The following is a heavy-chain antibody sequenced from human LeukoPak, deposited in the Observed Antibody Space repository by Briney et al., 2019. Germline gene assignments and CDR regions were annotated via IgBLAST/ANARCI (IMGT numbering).Heavy chain of an antibody. D-gene: IGHD2-2*01. V-gene: IGHV3-30*18. Sequence: SGESLRLSCAASGFTFSRYGIHWVRQAPGKGLEWVAVISYDGSNKYYEDSVKGRFTISRDNSKNTLYLQMNSLRAEDTAVYYCAKSAYQYQLLWDYFDYWGQGTLVTVS. CDR2: ISYDGSNK. CDR3: AKSAYQYQLLWDYFDY. CDR1: GFTFSRYG. J-gene: IGHJ4*02.